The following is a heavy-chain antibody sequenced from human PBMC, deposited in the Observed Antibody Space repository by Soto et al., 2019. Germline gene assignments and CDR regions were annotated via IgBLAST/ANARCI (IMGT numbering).Heavy chain of an antibody. CDR2: IFPGDSDT. J-gene: IGHJ4*02. D-gene: IGHD5-12*01. CDR3: ARRGAGYNYDN. V-gene: IGHV5-51*01. CDR1: GYSFPGFW. Sequence: PGQSLKISCGASGYSFPGFWIGWVRQMPGKGLEWLGIIFPGDSDTRYSPSFQGQVTISVDKSISTAYLQWSSLKASDTAMYYCARRGAGYNYDNWGQGTLVTVSS.